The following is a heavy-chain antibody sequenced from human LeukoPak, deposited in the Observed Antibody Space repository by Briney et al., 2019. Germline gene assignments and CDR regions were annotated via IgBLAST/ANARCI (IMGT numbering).Heavy chain of an antibody. Sequence: GGSLRLSCAASGFTFDDYGMSWVRQAPGKGLEWVSGINWNGGSTGYADSVKGRFTISRDNAKNSLYLQMNSLRAEDTALYYCASLGYCSGGSCHARRDYWGQGTLVTVSS. CDR3: ASLGYCSGGSCHARRDY. CDR1: GFTFDDYG. J-gene: IGHJ4*02. V-gene: IGHV3-20*04. D-gene: IGHD2-15*01. CDR2: INWNGGST.